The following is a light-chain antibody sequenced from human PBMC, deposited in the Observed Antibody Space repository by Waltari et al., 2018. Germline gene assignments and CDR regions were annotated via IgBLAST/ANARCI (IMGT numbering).Light chain of an antibody. J-gene: IGKJ4*01. CDR2: KAS. Sequence: DIQMTQSPSTLSASVGDRGTITCRASQNISIWLAWYQQRPGKAPNLLIYKASSLESGVPSKFSGSGSGTEFTLTISSLQPDDFATYYCQQYKSYSVTFGGGTKVEIK. V-gene: IGKV1-5*03. CDR1: QNISIW. CDR3: QQYKSYSVT.